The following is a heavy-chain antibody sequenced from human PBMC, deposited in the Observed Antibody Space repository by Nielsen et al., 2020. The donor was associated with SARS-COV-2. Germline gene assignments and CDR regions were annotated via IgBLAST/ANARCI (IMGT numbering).Heavy chain of an antibody. CDR2: INHSGNT. CDR3: ARAPLGQVFFFRERGEAFDI. V-gene: IGHV4-34*01. J-gene: IGHJ3*02. D-gene: IGHD2-8*01. CDR1: GGSLSDYY. Sequence: SETLSLTCAVSGGSLSDYYWNWIRQSPEKGLEWIGEINHSGNTGYNPSLKSRLTLSVDTSKNQFSLKLNSVTAADTAVYYCARAPLGQVFFFRERGEAFDIWGQGTRVTVSS.